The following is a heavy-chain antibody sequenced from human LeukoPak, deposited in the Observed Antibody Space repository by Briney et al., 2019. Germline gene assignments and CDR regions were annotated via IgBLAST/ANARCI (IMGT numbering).Heavy chain of an antibody. V-gene: IGHV1-18*01. CDR1: GGTFSSYA. Sequence: ASVKVSCKASGGTFSSYAISWVRQAPGQGLEWMGWISAYNGNTNYAQKLQGRVTMTTDTSTSTAYMELRSLRSDDTAVYYCATGVAARLFDWFDPWGQGTLVTVSS. CDR2: ISAYNGNT. CDR3: ATGVAARLFDWFDP. D-gene: IGHD6-6*01. J-gene: IGHJ5*02.